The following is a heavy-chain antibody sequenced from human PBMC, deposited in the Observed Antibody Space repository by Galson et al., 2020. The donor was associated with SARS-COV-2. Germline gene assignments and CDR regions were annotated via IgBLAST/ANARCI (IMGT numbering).Heavy chain of an antibody. J-gene: IGHJ6*02. Sequence: GESLKISCKGSLDTFKNYWIGWVRQTPGRGLEWLGIIYPVDSDVRYSPSFQGHVTISADKSITTAYLQWTSLEASDTAIYYCTRGRFGLLTGWDVWGPGTPVTVSS. CDR2: IYPVDSDV. CDR1: LDTFKNYW. CDR3: TRGRFGLLTGWDV. V-gene: IGHV5-51*01. D-gene: IGHD3-9*01.